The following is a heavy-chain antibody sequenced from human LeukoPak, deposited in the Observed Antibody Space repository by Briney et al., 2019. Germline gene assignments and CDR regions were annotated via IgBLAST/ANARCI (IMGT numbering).Heavy chain of an antibody. CDR3: ATCSGGSCYSEVYFQH. CDR2: IIPILGIA. J-gene: IGHJ1*01. D-gene: IGHD2-15*01. Sequence: ASVKVSCKASGGTFSSYAISWVRQAPGQGLEWMGRIIPILGIANYAQKFQGRVTITADKFTSTAYMELSSLRSEDTAVYYCATCSGGSCYSEVYFQHWGQGTLVTVSS. CDR1: GGTFSSYA. V-gene: IGHV1-69*04.